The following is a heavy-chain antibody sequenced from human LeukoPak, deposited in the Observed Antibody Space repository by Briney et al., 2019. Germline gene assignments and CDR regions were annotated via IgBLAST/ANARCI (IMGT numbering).Heavy chain of an antibody. Sequence: SETLSLTCAVYGGSFSGYYWSWIRQPPGKGLEWIGEINHSGSTNYNPSLKSRVTISVDTSKNQFSLKLSSVTAADTAVYYCARGPQQQLVLWFDPWGQGTLVTVSS. CDR3: ARGPQQQLVLWFDP. CDR1: GGSFSGYY. CDR2: INHSGST. J-gene: IGHJ5*02. D-gene: IGHD6-13*01. V-gene: IGHV4-34*01.